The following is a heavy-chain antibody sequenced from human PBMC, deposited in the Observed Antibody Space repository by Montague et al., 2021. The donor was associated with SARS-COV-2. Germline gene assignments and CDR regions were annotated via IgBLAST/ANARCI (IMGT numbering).Heavy chain of an antibody. D-gene: IGHD3-10*01. CDR1: GGSISSSNW. J-gene: IGHJ4*02. V-gene: IGHV4-4*02. CDR2: IYHSGGT. CDR3: ARSGAVPMD. Sequence: SETLSLTCAVSGGSISSSNWWSWVRQPPGKGLEWIGEIYHSGGTKYNPSLKSRVTISGDTSKNQFSLKLSSVTTADTAVYYCARSGAVPMDWGQGTLVTVSS.